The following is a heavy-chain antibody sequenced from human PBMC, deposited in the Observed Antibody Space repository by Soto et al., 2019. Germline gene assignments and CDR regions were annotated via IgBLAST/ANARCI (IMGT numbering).Heavy chain of an antibody. J-gene: IGHJ3*02. CDR3: ARGGGGYCSGGSCSGAFDI. V-gene: IGHV3-13*01. D-gene: IGHD2-15*01. CDR2: IGTAGDT. Sequence: EVQLVESGGGLVQPGGSLRLSCAASGFTFSSYDMHWVRQATGKGLEWVSAIGTAGDTYYPGSVKGRFTISRENAKNSLYLQMSSLGRGDTALYYCARGGGGYCSGGSCSGAFDIWGQGTMVTVSS. CDR1: GFTFSSYD.